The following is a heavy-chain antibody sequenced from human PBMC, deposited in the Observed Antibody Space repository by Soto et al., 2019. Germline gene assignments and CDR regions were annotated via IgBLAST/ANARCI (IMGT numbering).Heavy chain of an antibody. Sequence: SETLSLTCTVPGGSISSYYWSWIRQPPGKGLEWIGYIYYSGSTNYNPSLKSRVTISVDTSKNQFSLKLSSVTAADTAVYYCARERDSSGYYHLFDYWGQGTLVTVSS. D-gene: IGHD3-22*01. CDR3: ARERDSSGYYHLFDY. CDR2: IYYSGST. V-gene: IGHV4-59*01. CDR1: GGSISSYY. J-gene: IGHJ4*02.